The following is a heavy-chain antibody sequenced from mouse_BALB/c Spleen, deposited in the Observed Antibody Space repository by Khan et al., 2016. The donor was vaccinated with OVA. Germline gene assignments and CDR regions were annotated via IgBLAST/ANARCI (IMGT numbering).Heavy chain of an antibody. CDR1: GYTFTDYV. CDR3: ARPSYYYGSNSYWFFAV. Sequence: VELKESGPELVKPGASVKMSCKASGYTFTDYVINWVKQSTGQGLEWIGEIYPGSGRTNYNEKFKGKATLTADKSSNPAYMQLSRLTSEDSAVYFCARPSYYYGSNSYWFFAVWGAGTTVTVSS. J-gene: IGHJ1*01. CDR2: IYPGSGRT. D-gene: IGHD1-1*01. V-gene: IGHV1-77*01.